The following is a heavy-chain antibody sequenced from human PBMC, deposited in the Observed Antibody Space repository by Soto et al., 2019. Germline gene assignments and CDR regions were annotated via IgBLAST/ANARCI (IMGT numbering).Heavy chain of an antibody. CDR3: AREGPSLLFYPKYYMDV. Sequence: SATLSLTCAVYGGSFSGYYWSWIRQPPGKGLEWIGEINHSGSTNYNPSLKSRVTISVDTSKNQFSLKLSSVTAADTAVYYCAREGPSLLFYPKYYMDVWGKGTTVTVSS. D-gene: IGHD2-21*02. CDR2: INHSGST. CDR1: GGSFSGYY. V-gene: IGHV4-34*01. J-gene: IGHJ6*03.